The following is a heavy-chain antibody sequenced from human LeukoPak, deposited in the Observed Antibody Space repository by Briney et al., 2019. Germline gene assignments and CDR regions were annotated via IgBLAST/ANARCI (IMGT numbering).Heavy chain of an antibody. Sequence: GSLRLSCAASGFTFSSYSMNWVRQAPGKGLEWVSSISGSSSYKYYADSVKGRFTISRDNAKNSLYLQMNGLRAEDTAVYYCARDFYDTSGYYYDYWGQGTLVTVSS. V-gene: IGHV3-21*01. D-gene: IGHD3-22*01. CDR1: GFTFSSYS. J-gene: IGHJ4*02. CDR3: ARDFYDTSGYYYDY. CDR2: ISGSSSYK.